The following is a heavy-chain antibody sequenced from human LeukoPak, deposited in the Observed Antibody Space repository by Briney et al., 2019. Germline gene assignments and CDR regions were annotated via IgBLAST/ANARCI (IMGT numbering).Heavy chain of an antibody. CDR2: ISSGNNYM. J-gene: IGHJ4*02. CDR1: GFTFSSYT. V-gene: IGHV3-21*01. CDR3: ARELISSSSVLLPDY. Sequence: GGSLRLSCAASGFTFSSYTMNWVRQAPGKGPEWVSSISSGNNYMYYADSVKGRFTISRDNAKNSLYLQMNSLRAEDTAVYYCARELISSSSVLLPDYWGQGTLVTVSS. D-gene: IGHD6-6*01.